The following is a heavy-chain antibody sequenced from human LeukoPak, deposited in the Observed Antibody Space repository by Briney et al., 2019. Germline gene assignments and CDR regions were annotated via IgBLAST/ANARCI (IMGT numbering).Heavy chain of an antibody. CDR3: ARLSTAMVTSLDY. CDR2: IYPGDSDT. Sequence: GESLKISCKGSGYSFTSYWIGWGRQMPGKGLEWMGIIYPGDSDTRYSPSFQGQVTISADKSISTAYLQWSSLKASDTAMYYYARLSTAMVTSLDYWGQGTLVTVSS. D-gene: IGHD5-18*01. CDR1: GYSFTSYW. V-gene: IGHV5-51*01. J-gene: IGHJ4*02.